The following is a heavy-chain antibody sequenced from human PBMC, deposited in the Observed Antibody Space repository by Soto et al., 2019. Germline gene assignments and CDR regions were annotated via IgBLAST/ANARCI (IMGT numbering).Heavy chain of an antibody. CDR1: GFTFGDYA. Sequence: EVQLVESGGGLVQPGRSLKVSCAASGFTFGDYAMHWVRQPPGKGLEWVSSISWNSGKTAYADSVQGRFTISRDNAKKSLRLQMRSLTTEDTALYYCIKGNIESIKAAGYFDYWGQGVRVSVSS. V-gene: IGHV3-9*01. CDR3: IKGNIESIKAAGYFDY. J-gene: IGHJ4*02. D-gene: IGHD6-13*01. CDR2: ISWNSGKT.